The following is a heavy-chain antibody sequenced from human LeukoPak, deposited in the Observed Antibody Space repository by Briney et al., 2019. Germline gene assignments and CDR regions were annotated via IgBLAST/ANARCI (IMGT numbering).Heavy chain of an antibody. CDR3: AKDGNYASGSYDFDY. CDR2: ISGSGGST. V-gene: IGHV3-23*01. CDR1: GFTFSSYA. J-gene: IGHJ4*02. Sequence: GGSLRLSCAASGFTFSSYAMSWVRQAPGKGLEWVSAISGSGGSTYYADSVEGRFTISRDNAKNSLYLQMNSLRAEDTALYYCAKDGNYASGSYDFDYWGQGTLVTVSS. D-gene: IGHD3-10*01.